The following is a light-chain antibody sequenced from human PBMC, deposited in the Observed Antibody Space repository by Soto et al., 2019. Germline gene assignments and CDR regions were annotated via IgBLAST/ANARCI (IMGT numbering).Light chain of an antibody. CDR1: SSDVGASNS. CDR2: DVS. CDR3: SSYTSSSTSV. J-gene: IGLJ1*01. Sequence: QSVLTQPASVSGSPGQSITISCTGTSSDVGASNSVSWFQQHPGKAPKLIISDVSSRPSGVSTRFSGSKSGNTASLTISVLQAEDEADYYCSSYTSSSTSVFGTGTKLTVL. V-gene: IGLV2-14*01.